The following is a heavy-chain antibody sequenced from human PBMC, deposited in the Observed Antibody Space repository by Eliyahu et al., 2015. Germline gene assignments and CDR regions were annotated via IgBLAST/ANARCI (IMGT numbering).Heavy chain of an antibody. J-gene: IGHJ6*02. V-gene: IGHV4-39*07. Sequence: QLXLQESGPGLVKPSETLSLXCTVSGXSISSSGYXWGWXXPPPGKGREWIGSIYYSGSTYYNPSLKSRVTISVDTSKNQFSLKLSSVTAADTAVYYCARDPGINYYYGMDVWGQGTTVTVSS. CDR1: GXSISSSGYX. D-gene: IGHD6-13*01. CDR3: ARDPGINYYYGMDV. CDR2: IYYSGST.